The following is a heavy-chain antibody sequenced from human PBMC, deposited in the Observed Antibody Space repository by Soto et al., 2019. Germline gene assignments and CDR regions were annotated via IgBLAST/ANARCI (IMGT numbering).Heavy chain of an antibody. CDR2: VSTNGGTS. D-gene: IGHD5-12*01. CDR1: GFTFSIYA. CDR3: VKDRAPRDGYKTQPGS. V-gene: IGHV3-64D*06. J-gene: IGHJ5*02. Sequence: PGGSLRLSCSASGFTFSIYAMHWVRQAPGKGLEYVSTVSTNGGTSYYADSVKGRFTISRDNSRNTPYLQMNSLRPEDTAVYYCVKDRAPRDGYKTQPGSWGLGTLVTVSS.